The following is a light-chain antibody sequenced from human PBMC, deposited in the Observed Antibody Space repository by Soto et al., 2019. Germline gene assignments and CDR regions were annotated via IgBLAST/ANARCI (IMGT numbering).Light chain of an antibody. Sequence: QLVLTQQPSASASLGASVKLTCTLSSGHNSYAIAWHQQQPEKGPRYLMKLNSDGSHSKGDGIPDRFSGSSSGAERYLTISSLHSEDEADYYCQTWSTDIRVFGGGTKLTVL. CDR3: QTWSTDIRV. CDR2: LNSDGSH. CDR1: SGHNSYA. J-gene: IGLJ3*02. V-gene: IGLV4-69*01.